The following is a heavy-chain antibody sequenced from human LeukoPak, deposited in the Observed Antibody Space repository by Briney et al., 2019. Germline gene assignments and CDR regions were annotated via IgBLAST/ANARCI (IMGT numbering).Heavy chain of an antibody. Sequence: PGGSLRLSCAASGFTFSSYGMHWVRQAPGKGLEWVAVISYDGSNKYYADSVKGQFTISRDNSKNTLYLQMNSLRAEDTAVYYCANALPDYYGMDVWGQGTTVTVSS. CDR3: ANALPDYYGMDV. CDR2: ISYDGSNK. J-gene: IGHJ6*02. CDR1: GFTFSSYG. V-gene: IGHV3-30*18.